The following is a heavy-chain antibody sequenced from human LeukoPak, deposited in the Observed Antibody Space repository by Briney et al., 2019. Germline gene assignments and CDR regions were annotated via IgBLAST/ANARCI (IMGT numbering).Heavy chain of an antibody. D-gene: IGHD3-3*01. CDR3: ARVHHSSLFGVVIISYFDY. V-gene: IGHV1-18*01. Sequence: GASVKVSCKASGYTFTSYGISWVRQAPGQGLEWRGWISAYNGKTNYAQKLQGTLTITTDTSTTTAYMELRSLRSDDTAVYYCARVHHSSLFGVVIISYFDYWGQGTLVTVSS. CDR2: ISAYNGKT. CDR1: GYTFTSYG. J-gene: IGHJ4*02.